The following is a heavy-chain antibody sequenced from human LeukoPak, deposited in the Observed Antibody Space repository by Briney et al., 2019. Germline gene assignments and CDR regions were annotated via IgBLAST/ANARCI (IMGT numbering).Heavy chain of an antibody. CDR1: GFTFSSYS. Sequence: GGSLRLSCAASGFTFSSYSMNWVRQAPGKGLEWVSSISSSSSYIYYADSVKGRFTISRDNAKNSLYLQMNRLRAEDTAVYYCARGWFGSGSYYYYYGMDVWGQGTTVTVSS. D-gene: IGHD3-10*01. CDR3: ARGWFGSGSYYYYYGMDV. J-gene: IGHJ6*02. V-gene: IGHV3-21*01. CDR2: ISSSSSYI.